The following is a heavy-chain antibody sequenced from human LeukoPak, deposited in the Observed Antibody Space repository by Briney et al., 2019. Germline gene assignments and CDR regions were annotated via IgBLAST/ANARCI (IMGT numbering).Heavy chain of an antibody. D-gene: IGHD5-12*01. V-gene: IGHV4-59*01. Sequence: PSETLSLTCSVSGASIRSYFWSWIRQSPGKGLEWIGYVYDNDISNFNPSLESRVTILVDRSKSQFSLKLRSVTVADTAVYYCARGLVLATDDAFDIWGPGTMVTVSS. J-gene: IGHJ3*02. CDR3: ARGLVLATDDAFDI. CDR1: GASIRSYF. CDR2: VYDNDIS.